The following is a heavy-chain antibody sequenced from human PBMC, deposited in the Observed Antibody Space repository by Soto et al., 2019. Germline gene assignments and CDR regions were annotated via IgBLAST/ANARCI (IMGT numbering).Heavy chain of an antibody. Sequence: QVQLQESGPGLVKPSGTLSLTCTVSGGSMTSSNWWNWVRQSPGKGLEWIGEAHHSGRTNYNPSIKSRVTISVDKSKNHFSLKLSSVTAADTAVYYCARSEATGLDHWGQGTLVTVSS. CDR2: AHHSGRT. J-gene: IGHJ4*02. CDR1: GGSMTSSNW. CDR3: ARSEATGLDH. D-gene: IGHD1-26*01. V-gene: IGHV4-4*02.